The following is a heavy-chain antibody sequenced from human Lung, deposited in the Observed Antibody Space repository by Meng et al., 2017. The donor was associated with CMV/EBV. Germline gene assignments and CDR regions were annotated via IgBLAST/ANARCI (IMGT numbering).Heavy chain of an antibody. V-gene: IGHV1-2*02. J-gene: IGHJ6*02. CDR2: INPNSGGT. Sequence: ASXXVSXKASGYIFSGYYIHWVRQAPGQGLEWMGWINPNSGGTNYAQKFQGRVTMTRDTSISTAYMDLSRLKSDDTAVYYCARGLGDYCSTTSCSYGVDVWXQGTXVTVSS. CDR1: GYIFSGYY. CDR3: ARGLGDYCSTTSCSYGVDV. D-gene: IGHD2-2*01.